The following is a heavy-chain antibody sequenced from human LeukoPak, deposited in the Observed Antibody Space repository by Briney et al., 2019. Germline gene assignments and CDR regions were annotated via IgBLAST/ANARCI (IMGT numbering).Heavy chain of an antibody. CDR3: ARGSGQQLVLAIWFDP. CDR2: INHSGST. D-gene: IGHD6-13*01. CDR1: GGSFSGYY. J-gene: IGHJ5*02. Sequence: SETLSLTCAVYGGSFSGYYWSWIRQPPGKGLEWIGEINHSGSTNYNPSLKSRVTISVDTSKNQFSLKLSSVTAADAAVYYCARGSGQQLVLAIWFDPWGQGTLVTVSS. V-gene: IGHV4-34*01.